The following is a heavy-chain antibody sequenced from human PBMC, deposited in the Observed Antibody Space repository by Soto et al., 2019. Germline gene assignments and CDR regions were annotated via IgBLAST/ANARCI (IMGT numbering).Heavy chain of an antibody. J-gene: IGHJ6*02. Sequence: PSETLSLTCAVSGGSISSSNWWSWVRQPPGKGLEWIGEIYHSGSTNYNPSLKSRVTISVDKSKNQFSLKLSSVTAADTAVYYCARYRIGEFLEWSTYYYYGMDVWGQGTTVTVYS. CDR2: IYHSGST. D-gene: IGHD3-3*01. CDR3: ARYRIGEFLEWSTYYYYGMDV. V-gene: IGHV4-4*02. CDR1: GGSISSSNW.